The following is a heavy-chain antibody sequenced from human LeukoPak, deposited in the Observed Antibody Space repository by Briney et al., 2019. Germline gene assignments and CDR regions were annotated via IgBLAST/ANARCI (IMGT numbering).Heavy chain of an antibody. D-gene: IGHD1-26*01. Sequence: SETLSLTCTVSGGSISGYYWSWIRQPPGKGLEWIGYIFYSGSTNYNPSLKSRVTISVDTSKNQFSLKLISVTAADTAVYYCARGEWDLLFDYWGQGTLVTVSS. CDR1: GGSISGYY. V-gene: IGHV4-59*01. CDR2: IFYSGST. CDR3: ARGEWDLLFDY. J-gene: IGHJ4*02.